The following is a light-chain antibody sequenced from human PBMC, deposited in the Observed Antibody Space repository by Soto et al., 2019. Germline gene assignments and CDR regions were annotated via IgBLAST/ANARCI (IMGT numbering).Light chain of an antibody. J-gene: IGLJ1*01. CDR3: QVWDSSSDHYV. CDR2: YDS. Sequence: SYELTQPPSVSVAPRKTARITCGGNNIGIKSVHWYQQKPGQAPVLVIYYDSDRPSGIPERFSGSNSGNTATLTISRVEAGDEADYYCQVWDSSSDHYVFGTGTQLTVL. V-gene: IGLV3-21*04. CDR1: NIGIKS.